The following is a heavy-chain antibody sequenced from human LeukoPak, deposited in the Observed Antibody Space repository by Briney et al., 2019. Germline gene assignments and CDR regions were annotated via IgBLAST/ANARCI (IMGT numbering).Heavy chain of an antibody. CDR3: ARSVKLWPIFDY. D-gene: IGHD5-18*01. J-gene: IGHJ4*02. CDR2: INHSGST. CDR1: GGSFSGYY. Sequence: SETLSLTCAVYGGSFSGYYWSWIRQPPGKGLEWIGEINHSGSTNYNPSLKSRVTISVDTSKNQFSLKLSSVTAADTAVYYCARSVKLWPIFDYWGQGTLVTVSS. V-gene: IGHV4-34*01.